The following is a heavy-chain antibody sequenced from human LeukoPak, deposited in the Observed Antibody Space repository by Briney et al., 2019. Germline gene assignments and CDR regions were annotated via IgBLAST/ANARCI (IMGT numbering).Heavy chain of an antibody. CDR3: ARGPGYSGYESIDY. D-gene: IGHD5-12*01. Sequence: SETLSLTCAVCGGSFSGYYWSWIRQPPGKGLEWIGEINHSGSTNYNPSLKSRVTISVDTSKNQFSLKLSSVTAADTAVYYCARGPGYSGYESIDYWGQGTLVTVSS. V-gene: IGHV4-34*01. CDR2: INHSGST. J-gene: IGHJ4*02. CDR1: GGSFSGYY.